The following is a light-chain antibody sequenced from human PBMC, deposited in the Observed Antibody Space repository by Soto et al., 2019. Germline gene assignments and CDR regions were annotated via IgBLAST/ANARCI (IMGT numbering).Light chain of an antibody. CDR2: DVS. CDR3: CSYAGSYTWV. J-gene: IGLJ2*01. CDR1: SSDVGGYNY. Sequence: QSVLTQPRSVSGSPGQSVTISCTGTSSDVGGYNYVSWYQQHPGKAHKLMIYDVSKRPSGVPDRFSGSKSGNTASLTISGLQAEDEADYYCCSYAGSYTWVFGGGTKVTVL. V-gene: IGLV2-11*01.